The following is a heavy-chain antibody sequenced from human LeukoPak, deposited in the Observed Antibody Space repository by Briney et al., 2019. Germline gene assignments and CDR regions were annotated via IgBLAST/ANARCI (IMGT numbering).Heavy chain of an antibody. CDR1: GFSVSSNY. Sequence: PGGSLRLSCAASGFSVSSNYMSWVRQAPGKGLEWVSVLYSSGYSKYADSVKGRFSISRDNSENTLSLQMNSLRAEDTAVYYCAAKGNGYTEIYVFAHWGRGTLVTVSS. CDR3: AAKGNGYTEIYVFAH. D-gene: IGHD5-12*01. CDR2: LYSSGYS. J-gene: IGHJ4*02. V-gene: IGHV3-66*01.